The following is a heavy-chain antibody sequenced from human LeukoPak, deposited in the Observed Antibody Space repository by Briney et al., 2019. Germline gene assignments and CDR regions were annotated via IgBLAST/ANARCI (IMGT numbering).Heavy chain of an antibody. J-gene: IGHJ4*02. D-gene: IGHD6-6*01. CDR1: GFTFSIYG. CDR3: ARASRPFDY. CDR2: IWNDGSNK. V-gene: IGHV3-33*01. Sequence: GGSLRLSCAASGFTFSIYGMHWVRQAPGKGLEWVAVIWNDGSNKYYADSVKGRFTISRDNSKNTLYLQMNSLRAEDTAVYSCARASRPFDYWGQGTLVTVSS.